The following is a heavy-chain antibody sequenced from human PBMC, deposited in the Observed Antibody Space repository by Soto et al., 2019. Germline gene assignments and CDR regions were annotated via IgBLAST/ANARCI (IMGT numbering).Heavy chain of an antibody. CDR3: ATLCSSSCFFDY. CDR2: ISYDGSNK. V-gene: IGHV3-30*03. J-gene: IGHJ4*02. Sequence: QVQLVESGGGVVQPGRSLRLSCAVSGFTFSSYGMHWVRQAPGKGLEWVAVISYDGSNKYYADSVKGRFTISRDNSKNTLYLQMNSLRAEDTAVYYCATLCSSSCFFDYWGQGTLVTVSS. CDR1: GFTFSSYG. D-gene: IGHD6-6*01.